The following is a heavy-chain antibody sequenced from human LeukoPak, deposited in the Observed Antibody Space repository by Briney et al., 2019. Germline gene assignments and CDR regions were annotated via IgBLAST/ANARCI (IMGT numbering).Heavy chain of an antibody. D-gene: IGHD6-19*01. CDR2: ISSSSSYI. V-gene: IGHV3-21*01. CDR1: GFTFSSYS. Sequence: GGSLRLSCAASGFTFSSYSMNWVRQAPGKGLEWVSSISSSSSYIYYADSVKGRFTISRDNAKNSLYLQMNSLRAEDTAVYYRARGQGSGWYMAAFDIWGQGTMVTVSS. CDR3: ARGQGSGWYMAAFDI. J-gene: IGHJ3*02.